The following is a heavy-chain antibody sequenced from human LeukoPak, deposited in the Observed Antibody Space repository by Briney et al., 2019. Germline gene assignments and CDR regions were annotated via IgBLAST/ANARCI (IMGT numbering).Heavy chain of an antibody. J-gene: IGHJ4*02. D-gene: IGHD3-16*02. V-gene: IGHV4-34*01. CDR3: ARGSYVWGSYRAYYFDY. CDR1: GGSFSGYY. Sequence: SETLSLTCAVYGGSFSGYYLSWIRQPPGKGLEWIGEINHSGSTNYNPSLKSRVPISVDTSKNQFSLKLSSVTAADTAVYYCARGSYVWGSYRAYYFDYWGQGTLVTVSS. CDR2: INHSGST.